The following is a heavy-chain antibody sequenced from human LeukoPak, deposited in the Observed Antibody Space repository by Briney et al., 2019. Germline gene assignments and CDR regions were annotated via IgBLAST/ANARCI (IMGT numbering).Heavy chain of an antibody. D-gene: IGHD3-22*01. CDR2: IYYSGST. Sequence: KTSETLSLTCTVSGGSISSGGYYWSWIRQHPGKGLEWIGYIYYSGSTYYNPSLKSRVTISVDTSKNQFSLKLSSVTAADTAVYYCARSTNYYDSSGYHNLFDYWGQGTLVTVSS. CDR1: GGSISSGGYY. V-gene: IGHV4-31*03. CDR3: ARSTNYYDSSGYHNLFDY. J-gene: IGHJ4*02.